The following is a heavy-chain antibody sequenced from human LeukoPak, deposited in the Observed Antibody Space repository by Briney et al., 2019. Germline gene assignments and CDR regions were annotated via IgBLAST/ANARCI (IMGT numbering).Heavy chain of an antibody. V-gene: IGHV3-30*18. D-gene: IGHD5-18*01. J-gene: IGHJ5*02. Sequence: GGSLRLSCAASGFTFSSYGMHWVRQAPGKGLEWVAVISYDGSNKYYADSVKGRFTISRDNSKNTLYLQMNSLRAEDTAVYYCAKDRGYSYGPYWFDPWGQGTLVTVSS. CDR2: ISYDGSNK. CDR1: GFTFSSYG. CDR3: AKDRGYSYGPYWFDP.